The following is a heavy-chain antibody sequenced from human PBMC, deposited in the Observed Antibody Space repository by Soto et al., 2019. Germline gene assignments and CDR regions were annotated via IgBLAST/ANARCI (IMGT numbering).Heavy chain of an antibody. CDR2: IYYSGST. CDR1: GGSISSGGYY. CDR3: ARVGESGGDYGGGGNY. J-gene: IGHJ4*02. D-gene: IGHD4-17*01. V-gene: IGHV4-31*03. Sequence: SETLSLTCTVSGGSISSGGYYWSWIRQHPGKGLEWIGYIYYSGSTYYNPSLKSRVTISVDTSKNQFSLKLSSVTAADTAVYYCARVGESGGDYGGGGNYWGQGTLVTVSS.